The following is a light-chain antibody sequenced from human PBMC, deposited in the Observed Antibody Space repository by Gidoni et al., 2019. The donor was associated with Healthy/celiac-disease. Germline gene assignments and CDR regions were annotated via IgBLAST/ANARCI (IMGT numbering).Light chain of an antibody. V-gene: IGKV2-28*01. Sequence: DIVMTQTPLPLRVTPGEPASISCRASQSLLHSNGYNYLDWYLQKPGQSPQLLIYLGYNRSSGVPDRFSGGGSGTDFTLKTSRVEAVDVGVYYCMQALQTPLTFGGGTKVEIK. CDR1: QSLLHSNGYNY. CDR3: MQALQTPLT. CDR2: LGY. J-gene: IGKJ4*01.